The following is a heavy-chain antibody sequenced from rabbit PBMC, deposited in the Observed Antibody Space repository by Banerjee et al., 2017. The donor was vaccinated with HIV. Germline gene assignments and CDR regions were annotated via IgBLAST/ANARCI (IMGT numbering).Heavy chain of an antibody. J-gene: IGHJ4*01. CDR3: ARNYDSSGWGGVHFNL. CDR1: GFTLSSYW. Sequence: QSLEESGGDLVKPGASLTLTCTASGFTLSSYWMCWVRQAPGKGLEWIACIYAGSSDNSYYASWAKGRFTISRTSSTTVTLQMTSLTAADTATYFCARNYDSSGWGGVHFNLWGPGTLVTVS. V-gene: IGHV1S40*01. D-gene: IGHD4-1*01. CDR2: IYAGSSDNS.